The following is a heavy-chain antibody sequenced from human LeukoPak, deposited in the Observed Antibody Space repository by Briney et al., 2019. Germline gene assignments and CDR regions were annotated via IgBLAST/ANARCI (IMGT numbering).Heavy chain of an antibody. Sequence: SETLSLTCTVSGGSISSYYWSWIRQPPGKGLEWIGYIYYSGSTNYNPSLKSRVTISVDTSKNQFSLKLSSVTAADTAVYYCAGTNYYDSSGYYYPPAGHTFDYWGQGTLVTVSS. CDR3: AGTNYYDSSGYYYPPAGHTFDY. J-gene: IGHJ4*02. V-gene: IGHV4-59*01. D-gene: IGHD3-22*01. CDR1: GGSISSYY. CDR2: IYYSGST.